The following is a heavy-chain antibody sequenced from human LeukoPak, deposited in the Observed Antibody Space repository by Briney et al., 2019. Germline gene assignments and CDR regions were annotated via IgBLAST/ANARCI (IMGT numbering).Heavy chain of an antibody. D-gene: IGHD3-22*01. CDR3: AKDLVSYDSSGCPFDY. CDR2: ISYDGSNK. Sequence: QSGRSLRLSCAASGFTFSSYGMHWVRQAPGKGLEWVAVISYDGSNKYYADSVKGRFTISRDNSKNTLYLQMNSLRAEDTAVYYCAKDLVSYDSSGCPFDYWGQGTLVTVSS. V-gene: IGHV3-30*18. CDR1: GFTFSSYG. J-gene: IGHJ4*02.